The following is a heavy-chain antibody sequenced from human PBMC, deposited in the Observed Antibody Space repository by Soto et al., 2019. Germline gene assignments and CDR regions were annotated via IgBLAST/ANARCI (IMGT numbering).Heavy chain of an antibody. Sequence: ASVKVSCKASGYTFTSYAMHWVRQAPGQRLEWMGWINAGNCYTKYSQKFQGSVTITRDTSASTAFMELSSLRFEDTAVYYCARTSGYYFYDYWGQGTLVTVSS. D-gene: IGHD3-3*01. CDR2: INAGNCYT. V-gene: IGHV1-3*01. CDR1: GYTFTSYA. J-gene: IGHJ4*02. CDR3: ARTSGYYFYDY.